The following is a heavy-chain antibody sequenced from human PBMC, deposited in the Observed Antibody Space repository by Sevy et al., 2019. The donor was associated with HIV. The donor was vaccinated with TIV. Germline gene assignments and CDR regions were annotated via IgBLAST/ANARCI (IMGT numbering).Heavy chain of an antibody. D-gene: IGHD6-19*01. V-gene: IGHV3-48*01. Sequence: GGSLRLSCAASGFTFSSYSMNWVRQAPGKGLEWVSYISSSSSTIYYADSVKGRFTISRDNAKNSLYLQMNSLRAEDTAVYYCARDFWGQWLVMDAFDIWGQGTMVTVSS. CDR1: GFTFSSYS. CDR3: ARDFWGQWLVMDAFDI. J-gene: IGHJ3*02. CDR2: ISSSSSTI.